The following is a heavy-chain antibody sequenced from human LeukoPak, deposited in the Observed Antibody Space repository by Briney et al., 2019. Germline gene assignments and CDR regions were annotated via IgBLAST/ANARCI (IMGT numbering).Heavy chain of an antibody. CDR1: GGTFSSYA. CDR3: ARSSSWPTNWFDP. CDR2: IIPIFGTA. V-gene: IGHV1-69*13. J-gene: IGHJ5*02. Sequence: GASVKVSCKASGGTFSSYAISWVRQAPGQGLEWMGGIIPIFGTANYAQTFQGRVTINADESTSTAYMEVSSLRSEDTAVYYCARSSSWPTNWFDPWGQGTLVTVSS. D-gene: IGHD6-13*01.